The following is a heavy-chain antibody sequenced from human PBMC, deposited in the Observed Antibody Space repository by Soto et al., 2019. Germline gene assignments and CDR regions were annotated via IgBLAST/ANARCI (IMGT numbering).Heavy chain of an antibody. CDR3: ARIGLEIRGFDY. CDR1: GGSFSGYY. Sequence: PSETLSLTFSVYGGSFSGYYWTWIRHPPGDVLDXIGEINHIRSANRNLSLKSRVTISVDTSKNQFSLKLSSVTDADTAVYYCARIGLEIRGFDYWGQGTLVTVSS. J-gene: IGHJ4*02. V-gene: IGHV4-34*01. CDR2: INHIRSA. D-gene: IGHD1-7*01.